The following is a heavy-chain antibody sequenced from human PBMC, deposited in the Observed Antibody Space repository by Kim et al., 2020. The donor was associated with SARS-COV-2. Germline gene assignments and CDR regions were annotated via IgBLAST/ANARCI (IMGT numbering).Heavy chain of an antibody. J-gene: IGHJ4*02. Sequence: SLKSPVTISVDTSKNPFSLKLSSVTAADTAVYYCASEITMVRGDSYYFDYWGQGTLVTVSS. V-gene: IGHV4-31*01. D-gene: IGHD3-10*01. CDR3: ASEITMVRGDSYYFDY.